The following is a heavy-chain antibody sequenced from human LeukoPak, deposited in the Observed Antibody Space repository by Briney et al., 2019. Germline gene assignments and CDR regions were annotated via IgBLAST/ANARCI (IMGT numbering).Heavy chain of an antibody. CDR1: GGSISTYF. CDR2: IYTSGST. J-gene: IGHJ3*02. Sequence: SETLSLTCTVSGGSISTYFWSWIRQPAGNGLELIGLIYTSGSTNYNPSLKSRVTMSVDTSKNQFSLKLSSVTAADTAVYYCFVYSFSSRDAFDIWGQGTMVTVSS. V-gene: IGHV4-4*07. CDR3: FVYSFSSRDAFDI. D-gene: IGHD6-13*01.